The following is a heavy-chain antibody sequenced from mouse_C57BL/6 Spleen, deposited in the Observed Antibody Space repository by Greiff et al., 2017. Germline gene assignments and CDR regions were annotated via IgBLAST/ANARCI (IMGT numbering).Heavy chain of an antibody. Sequence: VKLQQPGAELVKPGASVKLSCKASGYTFTGYWMKWVKQRPGQGLEWIGVIDPSDSYTNYNQKFKGKATLTVDTSSSTAYMQLSSLTSEDSAVYYCARSRDYGSSLWYFDVWGTGTTVTVSS. CDR1: GYTFTGYW. J-gene: IGHJ1*03. D-gene: IGHD1-1*01. CDR2: IDPSDSYT. CDR3: ARSRDYGSSLWYFDV. V-gene: IGHV1-50*01.